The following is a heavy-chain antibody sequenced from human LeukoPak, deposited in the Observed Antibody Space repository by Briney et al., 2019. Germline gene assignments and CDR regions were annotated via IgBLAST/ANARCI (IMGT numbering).Heavy chain of an antibody. CDR2: IYHSGST. CDR1: GYSISSGYY. Sequence: SETLSLTCTVSGYSISSGYYWGWIRQPPGKGLEWIGSIYHSGSTYYNPSLKSRVTISVDTSKNQFSLKLSSVTAADTAVYYCARDSRKLGFLGIDGFDIWGQGTMVTVSS. D-gene: IGHD3-3*01. J-gene: IGHJ3*02. V-gene: IGHV4-38-2*02. CDR3: ARDSRKLGFLGIDGFDI.